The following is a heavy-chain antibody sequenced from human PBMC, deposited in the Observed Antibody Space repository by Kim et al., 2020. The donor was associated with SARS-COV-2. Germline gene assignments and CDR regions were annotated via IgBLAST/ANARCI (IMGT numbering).Heavy chain of an antibody. V-gene: IGHV4-34*01. CDR2: INHSGST. J-gene: IGHJ5*02. CDR1: GGSFSGYY. D-gene: IGHD6-13*01. CDR3: ARGGLGYSSSWHPARNWFDP. Sequence: SETLSLTCAVYGGSFSGYYWSWIRQPPGKGLEWIGEINHSGSTNYNPSLKSRVTISVDTSKNQFSLKLSSVTAADTAVYYCARGGLGYSSSWHPARNWFDPWGQGTLVTVSS.